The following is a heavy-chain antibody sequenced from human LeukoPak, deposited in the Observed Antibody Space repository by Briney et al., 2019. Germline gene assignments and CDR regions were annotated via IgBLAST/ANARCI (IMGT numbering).Heavy chain of an antibody. D-gene: IGHD3-22*01. J-gene: IGHJ4*02. CDR1: GGSISSSNW. CDR3: ARLDYDSTGYFSPYFDY. V-gene: IGHV4-4*02. CDR2: VYHSGST. Sequence: SETLSLTCAVSGGSISSSNWWSWVRQPPGKGLEWIGEVYHSGSTNYNPSLKSRVTISVDKSKNQFSLKLSSVTAADTAVYFCARLDYDSTGYFSPYFDYWGQGTLVTVSS.